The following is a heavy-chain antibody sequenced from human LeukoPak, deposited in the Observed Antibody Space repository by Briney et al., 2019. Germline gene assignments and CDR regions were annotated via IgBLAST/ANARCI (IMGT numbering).Heavy chain of an antibody. CDR1: GFTFSSYA. V-gene: IGHV3-23*01. D-gene: IGHD3-3*01. CDR3: AKIPGETSRGIWSGYREKVRTHYYFDY. J-gene: IGHJ4*02. CDR2: ISGSDDST. Sequence: GGSLRLSCAASGFTFSSYAMNWVRQAPGKGLEWVSAISGSDDSTYYADSVTGRFTISRDSSKSTLYLQMNSLRAEDTAVYYCAKIPGETSRGIWSGYREKVRTHYYFDYWGQGTLVTVSS.